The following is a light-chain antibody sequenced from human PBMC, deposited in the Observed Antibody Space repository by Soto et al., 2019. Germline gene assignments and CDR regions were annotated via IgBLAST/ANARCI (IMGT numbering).Light chain of an antibody. Sequence: QSALTQPASVSXXPGQSVTISCTGTSSDVGGYNYVSWYQQHPGKAPKLMIYEVSNRPSGVSNRFSGSKSGNTASLTISGLQAEDEADYYCSSYTSTSTLVFGGGTQLTVL. CDR2: EVS. CDR1: SSDVGGYNY. CDR3: SSYTSTSTLV. J-gene: IGLJ2*01. V-gene: IGLV2-14*01.